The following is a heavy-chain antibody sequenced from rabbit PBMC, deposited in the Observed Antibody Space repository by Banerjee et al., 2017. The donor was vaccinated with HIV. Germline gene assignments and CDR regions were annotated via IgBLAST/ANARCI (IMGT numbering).Heavy chain of an antibody. V-gene: IGHV1S45*01. CDR3: AKTTSTVYWYFTL. J-gene: IGHJ4*01. Sequence: QEQLVESGGGLVKPEGSLTLTCTASGFSFSYKYVMCWVRQAPGKGLEWIACIYAGSSDSSYYASWAKGRFTISKTSSTTVTLQMTSLTAADTATYFCAKTTSTVYWYFTLWGPGTLVTVS. CDR2: IYAGSSDSS. CDR1: GFSFSYKYV. D-gene: IGHD1-1*01.